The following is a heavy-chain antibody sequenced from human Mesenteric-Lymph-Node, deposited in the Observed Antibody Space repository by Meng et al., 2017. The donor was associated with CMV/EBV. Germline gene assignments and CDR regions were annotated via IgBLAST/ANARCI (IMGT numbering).Heavy chain of an antibody. CDR3: ASINGFDPGPLY. V-gene: IGHV4-31*02. D-gene: IGHD2-8*01. Sequence: VPGGSIMSDGYYWSWIRQHPGKGLEWIGYVFYSGGTDYNPSLRGRVSISRDRSKNHFSLDLMYMTAADTAVYYCASINGFDPGPLYWGQGILVTVSS. J-gene: IGHJ4*02. CDR1: GGSIMSDGYY. CDR2: VFYSGGT.